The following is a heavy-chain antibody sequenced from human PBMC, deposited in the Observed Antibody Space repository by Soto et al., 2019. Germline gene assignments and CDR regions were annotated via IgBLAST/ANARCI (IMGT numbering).Heavy chain of an antibody. Sequence: QVQLVQSGAEVKKPGASVKVSCKASGYTFTSYGISWVRQAPGHGLEWMGWISAYNGNTNYAQKLQGRVTMTTDTSTSTAYMELRSLRSDDTAVYYCARSFYDFWSGLSSTPPRLDYWGQGTLVTVSS. CDR3: ARSFYDFWSGLSSTPPRLDY. D-gene: IGHD3-3*01. V-gene: IGHV1-18*04. CDR2: ISAYNGNT. CDR1: GYTFTSYG. J-gene: IGHJ4*02.